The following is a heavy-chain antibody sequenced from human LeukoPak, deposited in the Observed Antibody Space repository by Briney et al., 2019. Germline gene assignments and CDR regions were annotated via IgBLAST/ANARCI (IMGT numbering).Heavy chain of an antibody. CDR1: GSTFSSYW. CDR2: IKQDGSEK. D-gene: IGHD1-26*01. Sequence: GGSLRLSCAASGSTFSSYWMSWVRQAPGKGLEWVANIKQDGSEKYYVDSVKGRFTISRDIAKNSLYLQMNSLRAEDTAVYYCARDWWELDYWGQGTLVTVSS. CDR3: ARDWWELDY. V-gene: IGHV3-7*01. J-gene: IGHJ4*02.